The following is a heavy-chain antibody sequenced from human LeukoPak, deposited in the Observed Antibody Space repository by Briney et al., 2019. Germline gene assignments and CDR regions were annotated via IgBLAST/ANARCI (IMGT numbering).Heavy chain of an antibody. CDR2: IIPILGIA. CDR3: ARDDKGVAAAGPLAFDY. Sequence: SVKVSCKASGGTFSSYAVSWVRQAPGQGLEWMGRIIPILGIANYAQKFQGRVTITADKSTSTAYMELSSLRSEDTAVYYCARDDKGVAAAGPLAFDYWGQGTLVTVSS. J-gene: IGHJ4*02. V-gene: IGHV1-69*04. CDR1: GGTFSSYA. D-gene: IGHD6-13*01.